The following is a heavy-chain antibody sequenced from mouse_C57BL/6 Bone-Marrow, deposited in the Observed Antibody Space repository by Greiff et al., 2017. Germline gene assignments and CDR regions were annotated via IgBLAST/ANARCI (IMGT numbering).Heavy chain of an antibody. Sequence: VQLQQSGAELARPGASVKLSCKASGYTFTSYGISWVKQRTGQGLEWIGEIYPRSGNTYYNEKFKGKATLTADKSSSTAYMELRSLTSEDSAVYFCARSIYGLDYWGQGTTLTVSS. V-gene: IGHV1-81*01. CDR2: IYPRSGNT. D-gene: IGHD1-1*01. CDR1: GYTFTSYG. J-gene: IGHJ2*01. CDR3: ARSIYGLDY.